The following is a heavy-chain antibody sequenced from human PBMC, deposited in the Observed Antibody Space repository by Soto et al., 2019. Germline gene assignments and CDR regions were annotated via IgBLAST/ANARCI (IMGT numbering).Heavy chain of an antibody. CDR3: ARRGPRIAARPGEFYYYYYGMDV. V-gene: IGHV4-31*03. CDR1: GDSITSGGYY. D-gene: IGHD6-6*01. J-gene: IGHJ6*02. CDR2: IYGSGGSGST. Sequence: SETLSLTCTVTGDSITSGGYYWSWIRQHPGKGLEWLGYIYGSGGSGSTLYNPSLKSRITLSVDTSKTQFSLNLSSVTVADTAVYFCARRGPRIAARPGEFYYYYYGMDVWGQGTTVTVSS.